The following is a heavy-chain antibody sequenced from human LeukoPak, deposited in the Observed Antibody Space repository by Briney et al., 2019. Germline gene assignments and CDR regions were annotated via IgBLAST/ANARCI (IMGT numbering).Heavy chain of an antibody. V-gene: IGHV4-39*07. D-gene: IGHD5-18*01. J-gene: IGHJ4*02. Sequence: SSETLSLTCTVSGGSISSSSYYWGWIRQPPGKGLEWIGSIYHSGSTYYNPSLKSRVTISVDTSKNQFSLKLSSVTAADTAVYYCARDSYVDTAMVHFGYWGQGTLVTVSS. CDR1: GGSISSSSYY. CDR3: ARDSYVDTAMVHFGY. CDR2: IYHSGST.